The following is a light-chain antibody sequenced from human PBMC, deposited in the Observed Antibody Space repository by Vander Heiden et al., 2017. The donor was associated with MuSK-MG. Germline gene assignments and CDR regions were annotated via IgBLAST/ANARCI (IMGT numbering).Light chain of an antibody. CDR1: QNVAND. Sequence: DIQMAPSPSSLSAYVGDRVTITCRASQNVANDVSWYQQKPGRAPKSLIHATSTLRRGVPTRFSGTGSGTDFTLTISRLQPEDFATYYCQQDNLYPCTFGQGTKLEIK. J-gene: IGKJ2*02. V-gene: IGKV1-16*01. CDR2: ATS. CDR3: QQDNLYPCT.